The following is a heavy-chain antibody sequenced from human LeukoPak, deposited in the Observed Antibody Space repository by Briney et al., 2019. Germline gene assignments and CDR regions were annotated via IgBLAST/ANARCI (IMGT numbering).Heavy chain of an antibody. Sequence: PSGTLSLTCAVSGASIFSGNWWSWVRQPPGKGLEWIGEIYHSGRANYNPSLKSRVTISVDTSKNQFSLKLSSVTAADTAVYYCARGVYYGSGSYLYYYYYMDVWGKGTTVTVSS. V-gene: IGHV4-4*02. CDR2: IYHSGRA. CDR3: ARGVYYGSGSYLYYYYYMDV. J-gene: IGHJ6*03. D-gene: IGHD3-10*01. CDR1: GASIFSGNW.